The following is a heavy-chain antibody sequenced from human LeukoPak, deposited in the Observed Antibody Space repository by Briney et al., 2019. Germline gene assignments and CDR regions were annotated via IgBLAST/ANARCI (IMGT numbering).Heavy chain of an antibody. Sequence: ASVKVSCKASGYTFTSYAMNWVRQAPGQGLEWMGWINTNTGNPTYAQGFTGRFVFSLDTSVSTAYLQISSLKAEDTAVYYCARDTGDSSSWYAPTHYYYYMDVWGKGTTVTVSS. CDR3: ARDTGDSSSWYAPTHYYYYMDV. D-gene: IGHD6-13*01. V-gene: IGHV7-4-1*02. CDR2: INTNTGNP. CDR1: GYTFTSYA. J-gene: IGHJ6*03.